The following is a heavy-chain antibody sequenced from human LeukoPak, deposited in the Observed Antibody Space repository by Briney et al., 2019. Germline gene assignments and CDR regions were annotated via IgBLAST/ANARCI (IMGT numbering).Heavy chain of an antibody. J-gene: IGHJ4*02. V-gene: IGHV4-59*01. CDR2: IYYSGST. Sequence: SETLSLTCTASGGSISSYYWSWIRRPPGKGLEWIGYIYYSGSTNYNPSLKSRVTISVDTSKNQFSLKLSSVTAADTAVYYCARDRGWGIDYWGQGTLVTVSS. D-gene: IGHD3-16*01. CDR1: GGSISSYY. CDR3: ARDRGWGIDY.